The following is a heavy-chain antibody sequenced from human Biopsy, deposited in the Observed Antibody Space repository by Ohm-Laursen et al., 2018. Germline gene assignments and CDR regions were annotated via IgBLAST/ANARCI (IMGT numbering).Heavy chain of an antibody. Sequence: SETLSLTCTVSGGSISGYHWGWIRKSPGKGLEWLGYISYTGGINSNPSLNGRATISLDTSKNQFFLGLIYVTAADTAAYYCARMPHFDYWGQGILVTVSS. V-gene: IGHV4-59*01. D-gene: IGHD2-2*01. CDR2: ISYTGGI. CDR1: GGSISGYH. J-gene: IGHJ4*02. CDR3: ARMPHFDY.